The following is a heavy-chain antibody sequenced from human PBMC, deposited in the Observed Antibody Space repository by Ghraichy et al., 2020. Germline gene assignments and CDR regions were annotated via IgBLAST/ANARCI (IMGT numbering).Heavy chain of an antibody. D-gene: IGHD6-19*01. CDR1: GGSISSSSYY. J-gene: IGHJ4*02. V-gene: IGHV4-39*01. CDR2: IYYSGST. Sequence: SETLSLTCTVSGGSISSSSYYWGWIRQPPGKGLEWIGSIYYSGSTYYNPSLKSRVTISVDTSKNQFSLKLSSVTAADTAVYYCARWGENSGWYGLIDYWGQGTLVTVSS. CDR3: ARWGENSGWYGLIDY.